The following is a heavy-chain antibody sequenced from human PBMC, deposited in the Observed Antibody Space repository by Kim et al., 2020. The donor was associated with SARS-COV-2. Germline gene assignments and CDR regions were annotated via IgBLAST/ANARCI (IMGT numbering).Heavy chain of an antibody. Sequence: GGSLRLSCAASGFTFSSYGMHWVRQAPGKGLEWVAVISYYGSNKYYADSVKGRFTISRDNSKNTLYLQMNSLIAEDTAVYYCAKGLSEELLWFGELLKANYGMDVWGQGTTVTVSS. CDR2: ISYYGSNK. CDR3: AKGLSEELLWFGELLKANYGMDV. V-gene: IGHV3-30*18. D-gene: IGHD3-10*01. J-gene: IGHJ6*02. CDR1: GFTFSSYG.